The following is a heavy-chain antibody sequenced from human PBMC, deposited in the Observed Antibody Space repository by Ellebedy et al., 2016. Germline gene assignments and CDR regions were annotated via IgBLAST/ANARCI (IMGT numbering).Heavy chain of an antibody. V-gene: IGHV3-30*03. CDR2: ISFDGTNK. J-gene: IGHJ4*02. CDR1: GFTFSSFG. Sequence: GGSLRLSCAASGFTFSSFGMHWVRQAPGKGLEWVAAISFDGTNKFYADSVKGRFTISRENSKNTLYLQMSSLRAEDTAVYYCARDLWSSGQRGLLDYWGQGTLVTVSS. CDR3: ARDLWSSGQRGLLDY. D-gene: IGHD2-21*01.